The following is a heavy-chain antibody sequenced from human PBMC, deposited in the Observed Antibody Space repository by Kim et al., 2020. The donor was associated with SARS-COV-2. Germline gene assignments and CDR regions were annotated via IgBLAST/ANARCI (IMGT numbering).Heavy chain of an antibody. Sequence: VKGRFTISRDNAKNSLYLQMNSLRAEDTAVYYCARYPTSFGSSSWYYFDYWGQGTLVTVSS. J-gene: IGHJ4*02. D-gene: IGHD6-13*01. V-gene: IGHV3-48*03. CDR3: ARYPTSFGSSSWYYFDY.